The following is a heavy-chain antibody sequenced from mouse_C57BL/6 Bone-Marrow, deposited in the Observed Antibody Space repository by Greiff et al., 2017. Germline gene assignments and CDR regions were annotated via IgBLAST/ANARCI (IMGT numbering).Heavy chain of an antibody. Sequence: EVQLQQSGPELVKPGASVKLPCKASGYTFTDYNMDWVKQSHGKSLEWIGDINPNNGGTIYNQKFKGKATLTVDKSSSTAYMELRSLTSEDSAVYYCTRRGYAIHFGYWGQGATLTVAS. CDR3: TRRGYAIHFGY. CDR1: GYTFTDYN. CDR2: INPNNGGT. V-gene: IGHV1-18*01. J-gene: IGHJ2*01. D-gene: IGHD3-2*02.